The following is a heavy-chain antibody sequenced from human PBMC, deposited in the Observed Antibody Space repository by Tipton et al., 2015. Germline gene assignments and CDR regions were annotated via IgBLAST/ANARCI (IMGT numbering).Heavy chain of an antibody. CDR2: IYYSGST. J-gene: IGHJ4*02. CDR1: GGSISSYY. CDR3: ASQDIVLMVYGFDY. V-gene: IGHV4-59*08. D-gene: IGHD2-8*01. Sequence: PGLVKPSETLSLTCTVSGGSISSYYWSWIRQPPGKGLEWIGYIYYSGSTNYNPSLKSRVTISVDTSKNQFSLRLSSVTAADTAVYYCASQDIVLMVYGFDYWGQGTLVTVSS.